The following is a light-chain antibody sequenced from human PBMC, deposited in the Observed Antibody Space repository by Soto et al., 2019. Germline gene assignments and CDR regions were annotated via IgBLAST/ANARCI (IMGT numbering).Light chain of an antibody. Sequence: QSVLTQPPSVSGAPGQRVTISCTGSSSNIGAYDVHWYQQLPGAAPKLLIYGTSNRPSGVPGRFSGSKSGTSASLAITGLQAEDEVDYYCQSYDSSLSAFVFGTGTKVTXL. V-gene: IGLV1-40*01. J-gene: IGLJ1*01. CDR3: QSYDSSLSAFV. CDR2: GTS. CDR1: SSNIGAYD.